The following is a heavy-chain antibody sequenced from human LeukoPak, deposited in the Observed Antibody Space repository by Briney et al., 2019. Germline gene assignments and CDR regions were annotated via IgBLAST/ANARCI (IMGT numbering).Heavy chain of an antibody. V-gene: IGHV5-51*01. CDR2: IYPADSTA. Sequence: GESLKISCKASGYSFTTYWIGWVRQMPGKGLEWMGIIYPADSTAHYSPSFQGQVTISVDKSINTAYLQWSRLKASDTAMYYCARLKDFKEGLSAYYFDYWGQGTLVTVSS. D-gene: IGHD2/OR15-2a*01. CDR1: GYSFTTYW. CDR3: ARLKDFKEGLSAYYFDY. J-gene: IGHJ4*02.